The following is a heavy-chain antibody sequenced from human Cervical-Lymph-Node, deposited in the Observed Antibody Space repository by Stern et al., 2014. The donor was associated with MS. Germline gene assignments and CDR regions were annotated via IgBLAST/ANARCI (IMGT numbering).Heavy chain of an antibody. J-gene: IGHJ6*02. CDR3: ARSFDSSGYYYYGMDV. D-gene: IGHD6-25*01. CDR1: GGSISSYY. V-gene: IGHV4-59*08. CDR2: IYFSGST. Sequence: QLQLQESGPGLVKPSETLSLTCTVSGGSISSYYWSWIRQPPGKGLEWIGYIYFSGSTAYNSSLKSRVTISLDTSKNQLSLNLNSVTAADTAVYYCARSFDSSGYYYYGMDVWGQGTTVTVSS.